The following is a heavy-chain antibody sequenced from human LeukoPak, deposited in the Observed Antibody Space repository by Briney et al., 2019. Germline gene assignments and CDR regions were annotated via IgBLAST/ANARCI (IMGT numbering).Heavy chain of an antibody. D-gene: IGHD3-22*01. J-gene: IGHJ3*02. CDR1: GGSISTNNYY. CDR2: IYYTGST. V-gene: IGHV4-39*07. Sequence: SETLSLTCTVSGGSISTNNYYWGWIRQPPGKGLEWIATIYYTGSTYYNPSLKSRVTISVDTSKNQFSLKLSSVTAADTAVYYCACLTTADAFDIWGQGTMVTVSS. CDR3: ACLTTADAFDI.